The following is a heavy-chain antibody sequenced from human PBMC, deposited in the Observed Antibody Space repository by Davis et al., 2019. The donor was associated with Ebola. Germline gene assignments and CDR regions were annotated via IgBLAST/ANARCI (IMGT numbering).Heavy chain of an antibody. V-gene: IGHV4-59*11. CDR1: GGSISSHY. D-gene: IGHD1-7*01. CDR2: IYYSGST. J-gene: IGHJ4*02. CDR3: AGNGITGTEALDY. Sequence: PSETLSLTCTVSGGSISSHYWSWIRQPPGKGLEWIGYIYYSGSTNYNPSLKSRVTISVDTSKNQFSLKLSSVTAADTAVYYCAGNGITGTEALDYWGQGTLVTVSS.